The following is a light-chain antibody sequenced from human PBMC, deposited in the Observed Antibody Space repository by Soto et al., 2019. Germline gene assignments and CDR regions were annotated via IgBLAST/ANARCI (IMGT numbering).Light chain of an antibody. V-gene: IGLV2-14*01. CDR2: EVR. CDR1: SSDVGGYNH. Sequence: QSVLTQPASVSGSPGQSITISCTGTSSDVGGYNHVSWYQQHPGKAPKLMIYEVRNRPSGVSDRFSASKSGNTASLTISGLQAEDEADYYCSSYASTSSYVLGTGTKVTVL. CDR3: SSYASTSSYV. J-gene: IGLJ1*01.